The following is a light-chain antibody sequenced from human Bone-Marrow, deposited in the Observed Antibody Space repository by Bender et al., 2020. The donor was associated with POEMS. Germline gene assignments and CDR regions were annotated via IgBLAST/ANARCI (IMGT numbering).Light chain of an antibody. J-gene: IGLJ3*02. V-gene: IGLV3-25*03. CDR1: ALSQLY. Sequence: YDLKQPPSVSVSPGQTARITCSGDALSQLYLYWYQQRPGQAPVLIIYKDNQRPSGIPERFSGSVSGTKVTLTITGVQAEDEADYYCQSADTTSPYVVFGGGTKLTVL. CDR2: KDN. CDR3: QSADTTSPYVV.